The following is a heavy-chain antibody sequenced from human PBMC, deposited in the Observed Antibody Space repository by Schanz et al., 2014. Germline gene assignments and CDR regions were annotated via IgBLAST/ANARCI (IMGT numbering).Heavy chain of an antibody. Sequence: QVQIVESGGGVVQPGRSLRLSCAASGFAFSVYGMHWVRQAPGKGPEWVAVIWSDGSTKYYADSVKGRFTISRDNSKTTLSLQMNSLRAEDTAVYYCAKGLYYDNTGGGFDYWGQGTLVTVSS. CDR3: AKGLYYDNTGGGFDY. D-gene: IGHD3-16*01. CDR2: IWSDGSTK. J-gene: IGHJ4*02. CDR1: GFAFSVYG. V-gene: IGHV3-33*06.